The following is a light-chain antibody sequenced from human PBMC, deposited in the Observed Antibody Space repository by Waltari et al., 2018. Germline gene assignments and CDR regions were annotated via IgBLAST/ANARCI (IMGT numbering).Light chain of an antibody. J-gene: IGKJ2*01. V-gene: IGKV3-11*01. Sequence: ELVLTQSPATLSLSRGERTTLPCSASQSVSSYLAWYQQKPGQAPRLLIYDASNRATGIPARFSGSGSGTDFTLTISSLEPEDFAVYYCQQRSNWYTFGQGTKLEIK. CDR2: DAS. CDR3: QQRSNWYT. CDR1: QSVSSY.